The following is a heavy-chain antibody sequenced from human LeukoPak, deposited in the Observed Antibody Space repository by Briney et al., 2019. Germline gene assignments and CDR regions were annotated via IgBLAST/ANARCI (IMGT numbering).Heavy chain of an antibody. Sequence: SETLSLTCAVYGGSFSGYSWNWIRQPPVKGLEWIGEINHSGGTNYNPSLKSRVTISVDTSKKQFSLKLSSVTAADTAVHYCARGVDYYGVWGQGTLVTVSS. D-gene: IGHD3-10*01. V-gene: IGHV4-34*01. CDR2: INHSGGT. CDR1: GGSFSGYS. J-gene: IGHJ4*02. CDR3: ARGVDYYGV.